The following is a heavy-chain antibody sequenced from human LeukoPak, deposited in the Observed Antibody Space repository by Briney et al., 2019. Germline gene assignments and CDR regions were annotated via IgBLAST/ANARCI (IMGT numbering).Heavy chain of an antibody. Sequence: MGWMNPNSGNTGYAQKFQGRVTITRNTSISTAYMELSSLRSEDTAVYYCASTLSLGAFDIWGQGTMVTVSS. CDR3: ASTLSLGAFDI. J-gene: IGHJ3*02. V-gene: IGHV1-8*03. D-gene: IGHD3-16*01. CDR2: MNPNSGNT.